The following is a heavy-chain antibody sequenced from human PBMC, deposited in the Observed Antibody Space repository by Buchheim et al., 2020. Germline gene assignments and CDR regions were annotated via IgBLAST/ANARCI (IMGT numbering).Heavy chain of an antibody. CDR3: VKSRSGYYPRNYYFYMHV. CDR2: ISGSGGST. V-gene: IGHV3-23*01. J-gene: IGHJ6*03. Sequence: EVQLLESGGGLVQPGGSLRLSCAASGFTFSSYAMSWVRQAPGKGLEWVSAISGSGGSTYYADSVKGRFTISRDNSESTVDLQINSVRREDTAVYYCVKSRSGYYPRNYYFYMHVWGKGTT. CDR1: GFTFSSYA. D-gene: IGHD3-3*01.